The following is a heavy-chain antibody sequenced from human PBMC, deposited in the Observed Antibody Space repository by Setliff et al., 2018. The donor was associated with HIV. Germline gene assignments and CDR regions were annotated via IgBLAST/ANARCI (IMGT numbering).Heavy chain of an antibody. J-gene: IGHJ5*02. Sequence: GASVKVSCKASGGTFSSYAISWVRQAPGQGLEWMGGIIPILGIANYAQKFQGRVTITADKSTSTAYMELSSLRSEDTAVYYCARDLKDDGADPWGQGTLVTVS. D-gene: IGHD1-1*01. V-gene: IGHV1-69*10. CDR3: ARDLKDDGADP. CDR1: GGTFSSYA. CDR2: IIPILGIA.